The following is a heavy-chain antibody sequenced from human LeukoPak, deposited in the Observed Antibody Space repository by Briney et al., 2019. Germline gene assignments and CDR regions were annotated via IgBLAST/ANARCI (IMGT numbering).Heavy chain of an antibody. J-gene: IGHJ4*02. V-gene: IGHV3-30*02. CDR2: IRYDGSNK. Sequence: GGSLRLSCAASGFTFSSYGMHWVRQAPGKGLEWVAFIRYDGSNKYYADSVKGRFTTSRDNSKNTLYLQMNSLRAEDTAVYYCAKAFCSGGSCYSDYWGQGTLVTVSS. CDR1: GFTFSSYG. D-gene: IGHD2-15*01. CDR3: AKAFCSGGSCYSDY.